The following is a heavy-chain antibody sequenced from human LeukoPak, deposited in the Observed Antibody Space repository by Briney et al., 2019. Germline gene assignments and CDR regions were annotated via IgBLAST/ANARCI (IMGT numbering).Heavy chain of an antibody. CDR3: ARSKVQHYYDINWFDP. CDR1: GGSVSSGSYY. V-gene: IGHV4-61*01. Sequence: PSETLSLTCTVSGGSVSSGSYYWSWIRQPPGKGLEWIGYIYYSGSTNYNPSLKSRVTISVDTSKNQFSLKLSSVTAADTAVYYCARSKVQHYYDINWFDPWGQGTLVTVSS. J-gene: IGHJ5*02. D-gene: IGHD3-22*01. CDR2: IYYSGST.